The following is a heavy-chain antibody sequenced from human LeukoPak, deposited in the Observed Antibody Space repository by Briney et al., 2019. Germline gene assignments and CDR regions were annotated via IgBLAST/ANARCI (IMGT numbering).Heavy chain of an antibody. D-gene: IGHD4-4*01. CDR3: TFTVKTGGFDY. Sequence: VASVKVSCKASGYTFTGYYMHWVRQAPGQGLEWMGIINPSGGSTSYAQKFQGRVTMTRDTSTSTVYMELSSLRSEDTAVYYCTFTVKTGGFDYWGQGTLVTVSS. J-gene: IGHJ4*02. CDR1: GYTFTGYY. CDR2: INPSGGST. V-gene: IGHV1-46*01.